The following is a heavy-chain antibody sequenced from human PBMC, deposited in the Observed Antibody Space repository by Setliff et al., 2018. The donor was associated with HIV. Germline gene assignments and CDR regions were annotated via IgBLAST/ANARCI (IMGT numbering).Heavy chain of an antibody. CDR3: ARDTGQQLVGFDI. J-gene: IGHJ3*02. Sequence: VKVSCKASTYTFSSYVINWVRQAPGQGLEWMGGIIPIFGTANYAQKFQGRVTITTDESTITAYMELSSLRSEDTAVYYCARDTGQQLVGFDIWGQGTMVTVSS. D-gene: IGHD6-13*01. CDR1: TYTFSSYV. V-gene: IGHV1-69*05. CDR2: IIPIFGTA.